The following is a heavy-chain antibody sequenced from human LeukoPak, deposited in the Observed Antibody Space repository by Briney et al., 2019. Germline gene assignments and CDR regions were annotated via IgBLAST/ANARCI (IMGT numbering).Heavy chain of an antibody. V-gene: IGHV1-8*01. D-gene: IGHD5-12*01. Sequence: ASVKVSCKASGYTFTSYDINWVRQATGQGLEWLGWMNPNSGNTGYAQKFQGRVTMTRNTSISTAYMELSSLRSEDTAVYYCARAGWWLRTGAFDIWGQGTMVTVSS. CDR1: GYTFTSYD. J-gene: IGHJ3*02. CDR2: MNPNSGNT. CDR3: ARAGWWLRTGAFDI.